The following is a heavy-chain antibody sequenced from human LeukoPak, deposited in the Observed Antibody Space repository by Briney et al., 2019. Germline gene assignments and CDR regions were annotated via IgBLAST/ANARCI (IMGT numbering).Heavy chain of an antibody. CDR1: GYTFTSYG. V-gene: IGHV1-18*01. Sequence: ASVKVSCKASGYTFTSYGISWVRQAPGQGLEWMGWISAYNGNTNYAQKLQGRVTMTTDTSTSTAYMELRNLRSDDTAVYYCARVDYYDSSGYYSGYWGQGTLVTVSS. CDR3: ARVDYYDSSGYYSGY. D-gene: IGHD3-22*01. CDR2: ISAYNGNT. J-gene: IGHJ4*02.